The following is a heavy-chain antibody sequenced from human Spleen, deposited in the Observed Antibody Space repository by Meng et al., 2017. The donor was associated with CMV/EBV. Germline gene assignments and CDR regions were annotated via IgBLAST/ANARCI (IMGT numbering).Heavy chain of an antibody. CDR1: GFPLSNAW. V-gene: IGHV3-15*01. J-gene: IGHJ4*02. D-gene: IGHD3-10*01. Sequence: GESLKISCSASGFPLSNAWTSWVRKTPGRGLEWVGLIKSKSDDGTADYAAPVKGRFVISRDESKNTLYLQMSSLKTGSTGVYACTTPPSVVLAGVIRALGYWDPGTQVTVSS. CDR2: IKSKSDDGTA. CDR3: TTPPSVVLAGVIRALGY.